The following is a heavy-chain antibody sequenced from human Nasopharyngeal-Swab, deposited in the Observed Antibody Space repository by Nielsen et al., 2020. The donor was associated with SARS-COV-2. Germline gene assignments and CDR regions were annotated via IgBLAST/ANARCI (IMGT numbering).Heavy chain of an antibody. Sequence: GGSLRLSCAASGFTLSNYWIHWVRQTPGKGLLWVSRINTDASRTSYADSVKGRFTISRDNAKNTVYLQMNSLRGEDTAVYYCTRVDVHDAFDIWGQGTVVTVSS. CDR2: INTDASRT. D-gene: IGHD3-16*01. CDR3: TRVDVHDAFDI. V-gene: IGHV3-74*01. J-gene: IGHJ3*02. CDR1: GFTLSNYW.